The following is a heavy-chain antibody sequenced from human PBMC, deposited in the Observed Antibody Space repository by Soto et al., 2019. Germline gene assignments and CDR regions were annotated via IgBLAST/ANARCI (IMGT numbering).Heavy chain of an antibody. D-gene: IGHD6-19*01. Sequence: SVKVSCKASGSTFTSSAVQWVRQARGQRLEWIGWIVVGSGNTNYAQKFQERVTITRDMSTSTAYMELSSLRSEDTAVYYCAAGVGAVAGTGAFDIWGQGTMVTVSS. CDR2: IVVGSGNT. CDR3: AAGVGAVAGTGAFDI. V-gene: IGHV1-58*01. CDR1: GSTFTSSA. J-gene: IGHJ3*02.